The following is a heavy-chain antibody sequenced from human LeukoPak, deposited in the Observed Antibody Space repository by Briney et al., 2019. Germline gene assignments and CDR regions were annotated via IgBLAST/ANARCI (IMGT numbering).Heavy chain of an antibody. CDR3: ARTGRTGD. V-gene: IGHV4-59*01. Sequence: PSETLSLTCTVSVSSINDFNWSWTRKPPGKGLEFVAYIHYSGSTSYNPSLKSRVTISLDSSKSQFSLELRSVTAADTAFYYCARTGRTGDWGQGILVTVSS. J-gene: IGHJ4*02. CDR1: VSSINDFN. CDR2: IHYSGST. D-gene: IGHD4-17*01.